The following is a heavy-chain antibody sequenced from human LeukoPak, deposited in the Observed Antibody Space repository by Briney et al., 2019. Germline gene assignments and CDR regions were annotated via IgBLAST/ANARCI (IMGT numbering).Heavy chain of an antibody. CDR1: GFTFSSYA. V-gene: IGHV3-23*01. CDR3: ARENYYDSSGYYALGAFDI. Sequence: PGGSLRLSCEASGFTFSSYAMIWVRQAPGKGLEWVSAIVGSGGGTEYADSVKGRFTISRDNAKNTLYLQMNSLRAEDTAVYYCARENYYDSSGYYALGAFDIWGQGTLVTVSS. J-gene: IGHJ3*02. D-gene: IGHD3-22*01. CDR2: IVGSGGGT.